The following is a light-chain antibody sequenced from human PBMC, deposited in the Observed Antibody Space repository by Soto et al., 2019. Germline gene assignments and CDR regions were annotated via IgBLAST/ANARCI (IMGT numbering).Light chain of an antibody. CDR1: QSVSNNH. J-gene: IGKJ1*01. V-gene: IGKV3-20*01. CDR3: QQYGSSPRT. Sequence: EIVLTQSPGTLSLSPWERATLSCRASQSVSNNHLAWYQQKPGQAPRLLIYGASSRATGIPDRFSGSGSGTDFTLTISRLEPEDFAVYYCQQYGSSPRTFGQGTKVDIK. CDR2: GAS.